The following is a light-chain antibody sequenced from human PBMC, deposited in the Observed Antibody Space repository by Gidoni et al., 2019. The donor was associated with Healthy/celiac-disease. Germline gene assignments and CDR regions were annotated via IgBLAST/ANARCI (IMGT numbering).Light chain of an antibody. CDR2: WAS. V-gene: IGKV4-1*01. Sequence: DIVMTQSPDSLAVSLGERATINCKSSQCVLYSSNNKNYLAWYQQKPGQPPKLLIYWASTRESGVPDRFSGSGSGTDFTLTISSLQAEDVAVYYCQQYYSTPGTFGQGTRVKSN. J-gene: IGKJ1*01. CDR1: QCVLYSSNNKNY. CDR3: QQYYSTPGT.